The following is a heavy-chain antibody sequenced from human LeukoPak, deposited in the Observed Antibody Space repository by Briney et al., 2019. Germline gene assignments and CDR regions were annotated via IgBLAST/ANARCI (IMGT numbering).Heavy chain of an antibody. V-gene: IGHV3-43D*03. J-gene: IGHJ4*02. D-gene: IGHD2-2*01. Sequence: GGSLRLSCAASGFTFDDYAMHWVRQAPGKGLEWVSLISWDGSHTYYTDSVKGRFTISRDNSENSLYLQMNSLRPEDTALYYCTKVKWAVDCTPTSCPYFDYWGQGTLVTVSS. CDR1: GFTFDDYA. CDR3: TKVKWAVDCTPTSCPYFDY. CDR2: ISWDGSHT.